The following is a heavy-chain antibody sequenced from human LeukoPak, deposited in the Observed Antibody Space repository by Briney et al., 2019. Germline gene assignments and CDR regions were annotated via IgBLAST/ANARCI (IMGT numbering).Heavy chain of an antibody. CDR3: ARGMYGMDV. CDR1: GGTFSSYA. V-gene: IGHV1-69*04. J-gene: IGHJ6*02. CDR2: IIPLLGIT. Sequence: GASVKVSCKASGGTFSSYAMNWVRQAPGQGLEWVARIIPLLGITNHAQKLQGRVTVTADTSTNTAYMELRSLRSDDTAVYYCARGMYGMDVWGQGTTVTVSS.